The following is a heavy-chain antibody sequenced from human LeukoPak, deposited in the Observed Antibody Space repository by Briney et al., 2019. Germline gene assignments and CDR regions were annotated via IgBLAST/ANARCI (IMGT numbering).Heavy chain of an antibody. CDR1: GGSFSGHY. V-gene: IGHV4-34*01. CDR2: INHSGST. CDR3: AMRGVVISRVDY. D-gene: IGHD3-22*01. Sequence: SETLSLTCAVYGGSFSGHYWTWIRQPPGKGLEWIGEINHSGSTNYNPSLKSRVTISVDTSKNQCSLKLSSVTAADTAGYYCAMRGVVISRVDYWGQGTLVTVSS. J-gene: IGHJ4*02.